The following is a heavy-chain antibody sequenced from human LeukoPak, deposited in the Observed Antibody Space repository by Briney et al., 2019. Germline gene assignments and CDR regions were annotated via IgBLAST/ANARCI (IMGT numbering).Heavy chain of an antibody. CDR3: VRDKPGAFDY. Sequence: PGGSLRLSCAASGFTFSSCSMNWVRQAPGKGLEWLSYISSSGSIIYSADSVKGRFTISRDNAKSSLFLQMNSLRAEDTAVYYCVRDKPGAFDYWGQGTLVTVSS. D-gene: IGHD7-27*01. CDR2: ISSSGSII. J-gene: IGHJ4*02. V-gene: IGHV3-48*04. CDR1: GFTFSSCS.